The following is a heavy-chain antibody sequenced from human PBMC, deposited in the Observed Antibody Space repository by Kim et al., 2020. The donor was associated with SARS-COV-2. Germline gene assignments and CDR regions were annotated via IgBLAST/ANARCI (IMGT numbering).Heavy chain of an antibody. CDR3: ARDIPGSGLDY. D-gene: IGHD3-10*01. Sequence: NDYAVSVKSRITINPDTSKNQFSLQLNSVTPEDTAVYYCARDIPGSGLDYWGQGTLVTVSS. J-gene: IGHJ4*02. V-gene: IGHV6-1*01. CDR2: N.